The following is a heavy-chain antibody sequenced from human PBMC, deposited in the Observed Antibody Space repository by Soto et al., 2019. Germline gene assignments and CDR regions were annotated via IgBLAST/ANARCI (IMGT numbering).Heavy chain of an antibody. CDR1: GFTFSSYS. CDR2: TSSSSSYI. Sequence: PGGSLRLSCAASGFTFSSYSMNWVRQAPGKGLEWVSSTSSSSSYIYYADSVKGRFTISRDNAKNSLYLQMNSLRAEDTAVYYCARGQRFLEWSPDYWGQGTLVTVSS. V-gene: IGHV3-21*01. D-gene: IGHD3-3*01. CDR3: ARGQRFLEWSPDY. J-gene: IGHJ4*02.